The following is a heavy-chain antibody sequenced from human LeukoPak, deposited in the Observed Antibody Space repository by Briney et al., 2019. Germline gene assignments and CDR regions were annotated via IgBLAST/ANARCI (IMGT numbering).Heavy chain of an antibody. D-gene: IGHD3-22*01. V-gene: IGHV5-51*07. CDR3: AREPDSSGYSFDY. CDR2: IYPCDSDT. CDR1: GYSFTSYW. J-gene: IGHJ4*02. Sequence: GESLEISCKGSGYSFTSYWIGWVHQMPGKGLEWMGIIYPCDSDTRYSPSFQGQVTISADKSISTAYLQWSSLKASDTAMYYCAREPDSSGYSFDYWGQGTLVTVSS.